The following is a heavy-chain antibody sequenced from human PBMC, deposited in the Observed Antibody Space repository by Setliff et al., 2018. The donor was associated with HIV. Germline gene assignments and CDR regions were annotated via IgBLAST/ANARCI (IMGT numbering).Heavy chain of an antibody. J-gene: IGHJ4*02. CDR3: ARVTRSGSGWFWEHYFDS. CDR1: GGSISSSSYY. Sequence: SETLSLTCTVSGGSISSSSYYWGWIRQPPGKGLEWIGSIYYSGSTYYNPSLKSRLTISVDMSQNQVSLKMRSVTAADTAVYYCARVTRSGSGWFWEHYFDSWGQGSLVTVSS. CDR2: IYYSGST. D-gene: IGHD6-19*01. V-gene: IGHV4-39*07.